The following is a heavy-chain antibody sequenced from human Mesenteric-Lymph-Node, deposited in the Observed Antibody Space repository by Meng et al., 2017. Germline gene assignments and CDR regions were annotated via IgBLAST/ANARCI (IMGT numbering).Heavy chain of an antibody. V-gene: IGHV3-15*01. J-gene: IGHJ4*02. CDR1: GITFSNAW. Sequence: DVQVVESGGGLVKPGGSIILSDEGSGITFSNAWMKWVRQVPGKGLEWVGRINDDGTTDYAAPVKGRFTISRDDSKNTLYLQMNSLKTEDTAVYYCTGRLIGRYLGPFDFWGQGNLVTVSS. D-gene: IGHD3-10*01. CDR3: TGRLIGRYLGPFDF. CDR2: INDDGTT.